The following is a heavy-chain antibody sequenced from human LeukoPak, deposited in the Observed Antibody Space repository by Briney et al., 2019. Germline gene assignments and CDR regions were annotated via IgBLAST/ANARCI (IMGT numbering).Heavy chain of an antibody. J-gene: IGHJ4*02. CDR2: ISGSGGST. CDR3: AKHDSNDLRHDY. CDR1: GFTFNSFA. Sequence: GGSLRLSCAASGFTFNSFAMSWVRQAPGKGLEWVSTISGSGGSTYYADSVKGRFTISRDNSKNTLYLQMNSLRAEDSAVYYCAKHDSNDLRHDYWGQGTLVTVSS. V-gene: IGHV3-23*01. D-gene: IGHD2-15*01.